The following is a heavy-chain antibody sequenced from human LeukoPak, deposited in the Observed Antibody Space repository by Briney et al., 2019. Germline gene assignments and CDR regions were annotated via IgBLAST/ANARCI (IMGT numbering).Heavy chain of an antibody. CDR1: GGSISSYY. D-gene: IGHD1-26*01. CDR3: ARDRGVAATRGAFDI. CDR2: AYYTGST. V-gene: IGHV4-59*01. Sequence: SETLSLTCTVSGGSISSYYLSWIRQPPGKGLEWIGYAYYTGSTNYNPSLESRVTILADTSKNQFSLRLSSVTPADTAVYYCARDRGVAATRGAFDIWGQGTMVTVSS. J-gene: IGHJ3*02.